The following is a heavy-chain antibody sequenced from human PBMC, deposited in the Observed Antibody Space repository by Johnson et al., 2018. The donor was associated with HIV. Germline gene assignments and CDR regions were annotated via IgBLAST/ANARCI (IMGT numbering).Heavy chain of an antibody. Sequence: VQLVESGGGLVQPGRSLRLSCAASGFTFDDYGMSWVRQAPGKGLEWVSGINWNGGSTGYADSVKGRFTISRDNAKNSLYLQMNSLRAEDTALYYCARANSYGDYRAKAFDIWGQGTMVTVSS. V-gene: IGHV3-20*04. D-gene: IGHD4-17*01. CDR3: ARANSYGDYRAKAFDI. CDR1: GFTFDDYG. J-gene: IGHJ3*02. CDR2: INWNGGST.